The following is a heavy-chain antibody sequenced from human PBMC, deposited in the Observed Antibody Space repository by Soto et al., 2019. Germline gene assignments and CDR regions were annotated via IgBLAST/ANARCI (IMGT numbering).Heavy chain of an antibody. CDR2: IIPIFGTP. V-gene: IGHV1-69*01. D-gene: IGHD3-10*01. CDR1: GGIFSTYA. J-gene: IGHJ4*02. Sequence: QVQLVQSGAEVKKPGSSVKVSCKASGGIFSTYAISWLRQAPGQGLEWMGGIIPIFGTPNYAQKFQGRVTITADESTSTAYMELSRLRSEHTAVYYCARDRYDYGSGNYYNRIDFWGQGTLVTVSS. CDR3: ARDRYDYGSGNYYNRIDF.